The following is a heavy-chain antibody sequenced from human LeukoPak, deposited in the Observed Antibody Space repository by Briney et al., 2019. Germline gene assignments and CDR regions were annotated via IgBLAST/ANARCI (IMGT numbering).Heavy chain of an antibody. Sequence: PSETLSLTCAVYGGSFSGYYWSWIRQPPGKGLEWIGEINHSGSTNYNPSLKSRVTISVDTSKNQFSLKLSSVTAADTAVYYCARGWAAGSLFDYWGQGTLVTVSS. CDR1: GGSFSGYY. CDR2: INHSGST. V-gene: IGHV4-34*01. CDR3: ARGWAAGSLFDY. D-gene: IGHD6-19*01. J-gene: IGHJ4*02.